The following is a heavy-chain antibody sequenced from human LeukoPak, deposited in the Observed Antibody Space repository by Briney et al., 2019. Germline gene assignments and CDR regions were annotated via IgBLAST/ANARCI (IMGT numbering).Heavy chain of an antibody. J-gene: IGHJ5*01. V-gene: IGHV1-2*02. D-gene: IGHD6-19*01. CDR3: AGWDSSGWFAY. CDR1: GYTFTSYY. CDR2: INPNSGGT. Sequence: ASVKVSCKASGYTFTSYYMHWVRQAPGQGLEWMGIINPNSGGTNYAQKFQGRVTMTRDTSISTAYMELSRLRSDDTAVYYCAGWDSSGWFAYWGQGTLVTVSS.